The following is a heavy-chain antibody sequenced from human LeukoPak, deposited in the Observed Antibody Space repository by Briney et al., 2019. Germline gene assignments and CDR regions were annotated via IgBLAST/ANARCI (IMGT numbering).Heavy chain of an antibody. CDR1: GFTFSNAW. CDR2: IKSKTHGGTT. D-gene: IGHD3-10*01. Sequence: GGSLRLSCAAYGFTFSNAWMSWVRQGPGKGLEWVGRIKSKTHGGTTDYAAPVKGRFTISRDDSKNTLYLQMNSLKTEDTAVYYCTRGYWFDPWGQGTLVTVSS. CDR3: TRGYWFDP. V-gene: IGHV3-15*01. J-gene: IGHJ5*02.